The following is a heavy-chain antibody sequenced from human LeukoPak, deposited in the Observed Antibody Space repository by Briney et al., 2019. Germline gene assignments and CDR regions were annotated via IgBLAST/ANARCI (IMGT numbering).Heavy chain of an antibody. CDR2: INPSGGST. CDR3: ARPQRMGRYSYYYGSGSLYNWFDP. CDR1: GYTFTSYY. V-gene: IGHV1-46*01. Sequence: ASVKVSCKASGYTFTSYYMHWVRQAPGQGLEWMGIINPSGGSTSYAQKFQGRVTMTRETSTSTVYMELRSLRYEDRAVYYCARPQRMGRYSYYYGSGSLYNWFDPWGQGTLVTVSS. D-gene: IGHD3-10*01. J-gene: IGHJ5*02.